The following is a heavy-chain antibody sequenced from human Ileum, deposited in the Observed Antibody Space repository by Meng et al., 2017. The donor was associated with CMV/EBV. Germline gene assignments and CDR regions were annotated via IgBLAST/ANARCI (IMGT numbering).Heavy chain of an antibody. CDR2: IYYSGST. J-gene: IGHJ5*02. CDR1: SGSYY. D-gene: IGHD3-3*01. CDR3: ARVLRTVTIFGVAANWFDP. V-gene: IGHV4-61*01. Sequence: SGSYYGSWIRQPPGKGLEWIGYIYYSGSTNYNPSLKSRVTISVDTSKNQFSLKLSSVTAADTAVYYCARVLRTVTIFGVAANWFDPWGQGTLVTVSS.